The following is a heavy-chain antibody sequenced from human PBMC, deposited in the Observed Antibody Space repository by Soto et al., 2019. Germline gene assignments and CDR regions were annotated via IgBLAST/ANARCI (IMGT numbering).Heavy chain of an antibody. D-gene: IGHD1-1*01. CDR3: ARTGDGHHDFLDY. CDR1: GFTFSSYW. V-gene: IGHV3-7*01. J-gene: IGHJ4*02. CDR2: INQDGNED. Sequence: GGSLRLSCAASGFTFSSYWMNWVRQSPGKGLEWVANINQDGNEDNLLDSVKGRFTISRDNAKNSLFLQMNSLRVDDTAVYYCARTGDGHHDFLDYWGQGALVTVSS.